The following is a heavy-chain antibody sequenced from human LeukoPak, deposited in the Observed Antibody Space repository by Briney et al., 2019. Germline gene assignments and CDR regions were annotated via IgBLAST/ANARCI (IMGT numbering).Heavy chain of an antibody. D-gene: IGHD3-22*01. CDR1: GYTFTSYG. CDR2: ISAYNGNT. CDR3: ARARGVLYYYDSSGYFPPWYFDY. J-gene: IGHJ4*02. Sequence: ASVKVSCKASGYTFTSYGISWVRQAPGQGLEWMGWISAYNGNTNYAQKLQGRVTMTTDTSTSTAYMELRSLRSDDTAVYYCARARGVLYYYDSSGYFPPWYFDYWGQGTLVTVSS. V-gene: IGHV1-18*01.